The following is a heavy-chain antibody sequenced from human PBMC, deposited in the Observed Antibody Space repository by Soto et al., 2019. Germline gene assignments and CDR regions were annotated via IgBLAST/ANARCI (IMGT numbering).Heavy chain of an antibody. CDR2: ISYDGSNK. CDR1: GFTFSSYA. Sequence: GGSLRLSCAASGFTFSSYAMHWVRQAPGKGLEWVAVISYDGSNKYYADSVKGRFTISRDNSKNTLYLQMNSLRAEDTAVYYCARGPVSSGWYNWFDPWRQGTLVTVSS. D-gene: IGHD6-19*01. V-gene: IGHV3-30-3*01. CDR3: ARGPVSSGWYNWFDP. J-gene: IGHJ5*02.